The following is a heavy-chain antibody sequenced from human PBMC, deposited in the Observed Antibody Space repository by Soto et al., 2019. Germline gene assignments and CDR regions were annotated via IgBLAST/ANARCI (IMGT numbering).Heavy chain of an antibody. Sequence: QVQLQESGPGLVKPSETLSLTCTVSGGSISSYYWSWIRQPPGKGLEWIGYIYYSGSTNYNPSLTSRLTFAVDTARTQLSLMRRSVAAAHTAVYYCARRRIQPWYPFNYRRQGTRVTASS. D-gene: IGHD5-18*01. CDR3: ARRRIQPWYPFNY. CDR2: IYYSGST. CDR1: GGSISSYY. J-gene: IGHJ4*02. V-gene: IGHV4-59*01.